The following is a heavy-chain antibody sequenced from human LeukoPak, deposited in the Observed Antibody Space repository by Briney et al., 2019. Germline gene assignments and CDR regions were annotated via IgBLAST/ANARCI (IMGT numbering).Heavy chain of an antibody. Sequence: GGSLRLSCAASGFTFSNHWMHWVRQAPGKGLVWVSRITSDGSSTSYADSVKGRFTISRDNSKNTLYLQMNSLRAEDTAVYYCAKLFYNYVWGSYADYWGQGTLVTVSS. CDR1: GFTFSNHW. V-gene: IGHV3-74*01. J-gene: IGHJ4*02. D-gene: IGHD3-16*01. CDR3: AKLFYNYVWGSYADY. CDR2: ITSDGSST.